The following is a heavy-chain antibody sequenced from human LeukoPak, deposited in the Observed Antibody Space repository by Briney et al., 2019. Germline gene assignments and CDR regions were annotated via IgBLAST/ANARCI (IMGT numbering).Heavy chain of an antibody. Sequence: PSETLSLTCEVYGGSFSGYYWSWIRQPPGKGLEWIGEINHSGSTNYNPSLKSRVTISVDTSKNQFSLKLSSVTAADTAVYYCARQSVLRYFDWLLSQYPMFDYWGQGTLVTVSS. V-gene: IGHV4-34*01. CDR1: GGSFSGYY. CDR3: ARQSVLRYFDWLLSQYPMFDY. CDR2: INHSGST. J-gene: IGHJ4*02. D-gene: IGHD3-9*01.